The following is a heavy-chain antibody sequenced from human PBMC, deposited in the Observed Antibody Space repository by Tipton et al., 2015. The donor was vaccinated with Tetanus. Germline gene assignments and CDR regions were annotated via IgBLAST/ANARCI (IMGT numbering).Heavy chain of an antibody. CDR2: IDPNSGGT. V-gene: IGHV1-2*02. Sequence: QLVQSGAEMKKPGASVKVSCTASGYTFTNYYLYWVRQAPGQGLGWMGWIDPNSGGTVYAQKFQGRVTMTRDTSISTAYMELRSLRFDDTAVYYCARDRGDYIYYGMDVWGPGTTVTVS. CDR1: GYTFTNYY. D-gene: IGHD3-22*01. CDR3: ARDRGDYIYYGMDV. J-gene: IGHJ6*02.